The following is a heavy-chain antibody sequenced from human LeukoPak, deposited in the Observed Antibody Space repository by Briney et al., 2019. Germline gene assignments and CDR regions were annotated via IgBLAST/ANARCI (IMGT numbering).Heavy chain of an antibody. D-gene: IGHD3-3*01. Sequence: GASVKVSCKASGYTFTSYGISWVRQAPGQGLEWMGWISAYNGNTNYAQKLQGRVTMTTDTSTSTAYKEMRSLRSDDTAVYYCARVTYFRSGYNNYYYYMDVWGKGTTVTVSS. V-gene: IGHV1-18*01. J-gene: IGHJ6*03. CDR2: ISAYNGNT. CDR3: ARVTYFRSGYNNYYYYMDV. CDR1: GYTFTSYG.